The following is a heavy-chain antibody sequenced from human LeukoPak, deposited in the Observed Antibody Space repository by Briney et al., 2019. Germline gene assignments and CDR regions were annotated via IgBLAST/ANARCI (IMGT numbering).Heavy chain of an antibody. CDR1: GFTFTDYY. CDR3: VRAPEMAAFSGAFDR. CDR2: ISGGGRTM. V-gene: IGHV3-11*01. Sequence: GGSLRLSCAASGFTFTDYYMNWIRQAPGKGLEWVAYISGGGRTMYYADSVKGRFTISRDNAKNSLSLQMDSLRADDTAVYNCVRAPEMAAFSGAFDRWGQGTMVTVSS. D-gene: IGHD5-24*01. J-gene: IGHJ3*02.